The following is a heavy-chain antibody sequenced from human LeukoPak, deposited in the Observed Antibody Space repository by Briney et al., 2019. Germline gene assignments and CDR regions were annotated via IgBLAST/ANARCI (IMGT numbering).Heavy chain of an antibody. CDR2: IYYSGST. CDR1: GGSINNYY. D-gene: IGHD3-10*01. Sequence: SETLSLTCTISGGSINNYYWSWIRQPPGKGLEWIGYIYYSGSTNYSPSLNSRVNISLDTAKNQFSLRLSSVTAADTAVYYCARGLYGSGRSAARIWGQGTMVTVSS. V-gene: IGHV4-59*08. CDR3: ARGLYGSGRSAARI. J-gene: IGHJ3*02.